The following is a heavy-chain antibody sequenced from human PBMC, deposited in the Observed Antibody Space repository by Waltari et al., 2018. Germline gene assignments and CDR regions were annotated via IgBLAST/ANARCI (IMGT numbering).Heavy chain of an antibody. CDR2: RKEDGGEK. V-gene: IGHV3-7*01. J-gene: IGHJ6*02. Sequence: EVQLVEPGGGLVQPGGSLRLSCAASGFTFSSYWMIWVRQAPGKGLEWVANRKEDGGEKYYVDSVKGRFTIARDNAKKSLYLQMNSLRGEDTAIYYCARDAWELLPLYYYYGMDVWGQGTTVTVSS. CDR1: GFTFSSYW. CDR3: ARDAWELLPLYYYYGMDV. D-gene: IGHD1-26*01.